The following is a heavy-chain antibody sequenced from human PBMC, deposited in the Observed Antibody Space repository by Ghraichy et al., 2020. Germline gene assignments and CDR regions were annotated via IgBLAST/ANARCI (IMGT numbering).Heavy chain of an antibody. J-gene: IGHJ4*02. CDR2: IKQDGSEK. CDR3: ARDSPGFWSGYCDF. V-gene: IGHV3-7*01. D-gene: IGHD3-3*01. CDR1: GFTFSSYW. Sequence: GGSLRLSCAASGFTFSSYWMSWVRQAPGKGLEWVANIKQDGSEKYYVDSVKGRFTISRDNAKNSLFLQMNSLRAEDTAVYYCARDSPGFWSGYCDFWGQGSLVTVSS.